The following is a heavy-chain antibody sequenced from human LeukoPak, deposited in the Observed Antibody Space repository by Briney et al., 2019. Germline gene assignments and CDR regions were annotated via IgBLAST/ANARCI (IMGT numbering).Heavy chain of an antibody. Sequence: PSETLSLTCTVSSGSISSYYWSWIRQPPGKGLECIGNIYTSGNTNYNPSLKSRVAISVDTSKNQFSLKLNSVTAADTAVYYCARPYSSGWSGAFDIWGQGTMVTVSS. CDR3: ARPYSSGWSGAFDI. J-gene: IGHJ3*02. V-gene: IGHV4-4*09. CDR1: SGSISSYY. CDR2: IYTSGNT. D-gene: IGHD6-19*01.